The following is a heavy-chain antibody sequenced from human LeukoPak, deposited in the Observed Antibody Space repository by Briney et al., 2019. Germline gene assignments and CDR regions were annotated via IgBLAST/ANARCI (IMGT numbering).Heavy chain of an antibody. J-gene: IGHJ5*02. CDR1: GGSISSGGYY. CDR3: ARGAPYSSSGYNWFDP. V-gene: IGHV4-31*03. D-gene: IGHD6-13*01. CDR2: IYYSGST. Sequence: TLSLTCTVSGGSISSGGYYWSWIRQHPGKGLEWIGYIYYSGSTYYNPSLKCRVTISVDTSKNQFSLKLSSVTAADTAVYYCARGAPYSSSGYNWFDPWGQGTLVTVSS.